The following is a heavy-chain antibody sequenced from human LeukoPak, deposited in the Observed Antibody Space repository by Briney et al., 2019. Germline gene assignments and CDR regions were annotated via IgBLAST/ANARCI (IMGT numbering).Heavy chain of an antibody. Sequence: PGRSLRLSCAASGFTFDDYAMHWVRQAPGKVLEWVSRISWNGGIIDYAASVKGRFTISRDNAKNSLYLQMNSLRAEDTALYFCAKSSGDSFFDYWGQGTLVTVSS. J-gene: IGHJ4*02. D-gene: IGHD3-10*01. CDR1: GFTFDDYA. V-gene: IGHV3-9*01. CDR3: AKSSGDSFFDY. CDR2: ISWNGGII.